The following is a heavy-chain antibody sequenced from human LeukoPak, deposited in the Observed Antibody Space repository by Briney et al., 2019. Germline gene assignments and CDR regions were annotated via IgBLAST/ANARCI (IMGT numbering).Heavy chain of an antibody. D-gene: IGHD1-7*01. Sequence: SQTLSLTCDISGDTVSSNSAAWSWIRQSPSRGLEWLGRTYYRSKWFNDYAMSVKGRMTINPDTSKNQFSLQLNSVTPEDTAVYYCAIDLHELELYYFDSWGQGTLVIVSS. CDR1: GDTVSSNSAA. CDR3: AIDLHELELYYFDS. J-gene: IGHJ4*02. V-gene: IGHV6-1*01. CDR2: TYYRSKWFN.